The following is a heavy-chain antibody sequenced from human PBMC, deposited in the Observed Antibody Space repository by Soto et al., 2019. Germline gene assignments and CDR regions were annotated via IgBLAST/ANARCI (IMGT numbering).Heavy chain of an antibody. CDR2: ISGTTDRT. V-gene: IGHV3-23*02. D-gene: IGHD5-12*01. CDR1: GFTIRNYD. Sequence: EVQVLESGGGLVQPGGFLRLSCAASGFTIRNYDRSWVRQAPGKAPEWVAGISGTTDRTYYRDSVEGRFTIFKDTSKNTRYPERNSLRAEDTALYRCEGSWTWGQGTLVTVSS. CDR3: EGSWT. J-gene: IGHJ1*01.